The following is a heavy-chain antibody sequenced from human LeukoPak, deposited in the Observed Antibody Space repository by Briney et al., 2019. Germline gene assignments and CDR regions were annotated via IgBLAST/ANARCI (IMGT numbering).Heavy chain of an antibody. CDR1: GGSISSYY. V-gene: IGHV4-59*01. J-gene: IGHJ4*02. CDR3: ARGAAGYSYG. D-gene: IGHD5-18*01. CDR2: IYYSGST. Sequence: SETLSLTCTVAGGSISSYYWSWIRQPPGKGLEWIGHIYYSGSTNYNPSLKSRVTISIDTSKNQFSLRLSSVTAADTAVYYCARGAAGYSYGWGQGTLVTVSS.